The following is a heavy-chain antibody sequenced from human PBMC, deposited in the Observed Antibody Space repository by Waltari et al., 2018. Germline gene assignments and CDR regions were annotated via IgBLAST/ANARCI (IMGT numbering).Heavy chain of an antibody. J-gene: IGHJ4*02. CDR1: GGSVSSGSYY. Sequence: QVQLQESGPGLVKPSETLSLTCTVSGGSVSSGSYYWSWIRQPPGKGLEWIGYIYYSGSTNYNPSVKSRVTISVDTSKNQFSLKLSSVTAADTAVYYCAREGLGYSYGYYYFDYWGQGTLVTVSS. V-gene: IGHV4-61*01. CDR3: AREGLGYSYGYYYFDY. D-gene: IGHD5-18*01. CDR2: IYYSGST.